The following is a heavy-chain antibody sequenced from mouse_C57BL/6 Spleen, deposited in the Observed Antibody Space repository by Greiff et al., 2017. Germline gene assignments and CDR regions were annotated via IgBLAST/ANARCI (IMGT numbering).Heavy chain of an antibody. CDR2: IDPENGDT. Sequence: VQLQQSGAELVRPGASVKLSCTASGFNIKDDYMNWVKQRPEQGLEWIGWIDPENGDTDYASKFQGKATITADTSSNTAYLQLSRLTSEDTAVYYCTTSGTRYFDVWGTGTTVTVAS. V-gene: IGHV14-4*01. J-gene: IGHJ1*03. CDR3: TTSGTRYFDV. D-gene: IGHD3-1*01. CDR1: GFNIKDDY.